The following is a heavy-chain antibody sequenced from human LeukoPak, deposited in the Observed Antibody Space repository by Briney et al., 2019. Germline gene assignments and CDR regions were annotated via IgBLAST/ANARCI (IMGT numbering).Heavy chain of an antibody. J-gene: IGHJ3*02. D-gene: IGHD3-16*01. CDR2: INPNNGGR. Sequence: ASVKVSCRASGYTFTDYYMHWVRQAPGQGLEWMGWINPNNGGRIYAQKFQGRVAMTRDTSISTAYMELSRLRSDDTAVYYCARDLEYLYPGGAFDIWGQGTMVTVS. CDR1: GYTFTDYY. CDR3: ARDLEYLYPGGAFDI. V-gene: IGHV1-2*02.